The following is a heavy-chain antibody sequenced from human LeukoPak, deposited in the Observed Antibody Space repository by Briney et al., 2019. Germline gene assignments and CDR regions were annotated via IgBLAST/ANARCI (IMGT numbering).Heavy chain of an antibody. V-gene: IGHV3-66*01. CDR3: ARTRGDESLAALDY. CDR1: GISVGNNY. Sequence: PGESLRLSCVVSGISVGNNYMSWLRRAPGKGLEWVSVLYDVGTTYYAESVKGRVTISRDNTKNTLYLQMNGLRAEDTALYYCARTRGDESLAALDYWGQGTLVTVSS. J-gene: IGHJ4*02. CDR2: LYDVGTT. D-gene: IGHD3-10*01.